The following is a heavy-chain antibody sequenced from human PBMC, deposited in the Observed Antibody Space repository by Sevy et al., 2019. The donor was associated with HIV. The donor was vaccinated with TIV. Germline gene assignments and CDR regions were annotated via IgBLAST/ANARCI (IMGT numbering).Heavy chain of an antibody. CDR1: GYTFTSYY. Sequence: VSVKVSCKASGYTFTSYYIHWVRQAPGQGLEWVGVINPSGGTTSYAQKFQGRVTMTRDTSTSTVYMELSSLRSEDTAVYYCARDGVFAFDYWGQGTLVTVSS. J-gene: IGHJ4*02. CDR2: INPSGGTT. V-gene: IGHV1-46*01. D-gene: IGHD3-3*01. CDR3: ARDGVFAFDY.